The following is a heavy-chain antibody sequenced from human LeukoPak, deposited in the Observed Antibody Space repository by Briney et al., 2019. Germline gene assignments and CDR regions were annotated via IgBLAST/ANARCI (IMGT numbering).Heavy chain of an antibody. CDR3: ARDPFGGNWNTEGFDY. CDR2: ISYDGSNK. V-gene: IGHV3-30*03. J-gene: IGHJ4*02. Sequence: QSGGSLRLSCAASGFTFSSYGMHWVRQAPGKALEWVAVISYDGSNKYYADSVKGRFTISRDNSKNTLYLQMNSLRAEDTAVYYCARDPFGGNWNTEGFDYWGQGTLVTVSS. D-gene: IGHD1/OR15-1a*01. CDR1: GFTFSSYG.